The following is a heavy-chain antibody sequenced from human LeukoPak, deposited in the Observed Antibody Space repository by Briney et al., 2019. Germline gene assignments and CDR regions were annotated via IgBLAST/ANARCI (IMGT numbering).Heavy chain of an antibody. J-gene: IGHJ4*02. CDR3: ASLPNRYESLYARYYFDY. Sequence: ASVKVSCKASGYTFTGYYMHWVRQAPGQGLEWMGRINPNSGGTNYAQQFQGRVTMTRGTSISTAYMELSRLRSDDTAVYYCASLPNRYESLYARYYFDYWGQGTLVTVSS. V-gene: IGHV1-2*06. D-gene: IGHD3-16*02. CDR1: GYTFTGYY. CDR2: INPNSGGT.